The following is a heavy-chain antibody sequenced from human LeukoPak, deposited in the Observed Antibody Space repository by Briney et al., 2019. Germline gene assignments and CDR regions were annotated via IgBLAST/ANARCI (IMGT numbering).Heavy chain of an antibody. CDR1: GGSISSGDYY. V-gene: IGHV4-30-4*08. J-gene: IGHJ3*02. Sequence: PSQTLSLTCTVSGGSISSGDYYWSWIRQPPGKGLEWIGYIYYSGSTYYNPSLKSRVTISVGTSKNQFSLKLSSVTAADTAVYYCARDLRYGDYAFDIWGQGTMVTVSS. CDR3: ARDLRYGDYAFDI. D-gene: IGHD4-17*01. CDR2: IYYSGST.